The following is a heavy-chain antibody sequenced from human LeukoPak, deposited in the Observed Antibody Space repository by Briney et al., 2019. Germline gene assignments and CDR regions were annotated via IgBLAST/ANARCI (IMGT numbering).Heavy chain of an antibody. CDR1: GYSISSGYY. V-gene: IGHV4-38-2*01. CDR2: IYHSGST. D-gene: IGHD3-3*01. J-gene: IGHJ4*02. CDR3: ARGKDDYDFWSGYPH. Sequence: SETLSLTCAVSGYSISSGYYWGWIRPPPGKGLEWIGSIYHSGSTYYNPSLKSRVTISVDTSKNQFSLRLRSVTAADTAVYYCARGKDDYDFWSGYPHWGQGTLVTVSS.